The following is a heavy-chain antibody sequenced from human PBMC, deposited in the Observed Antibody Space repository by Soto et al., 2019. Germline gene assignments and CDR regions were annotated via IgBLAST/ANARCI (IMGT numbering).Heavy chain of an antibody. J-gene: IGHJ6*02. D-gene: IGHD2-2*01. V-gene: IGHV4-34*01. CDR1: GGSFSGYY. Sequence: SETLSLTCAVYGGSFSGYYWSWIRQPPGKGLEWIGEINHSGSTNYNPSLKSRVTISVDTSKNQFSLKLSSVTAADTAVYYCAGYGGIVVADYYGMDVWGQGTTVTVSS. CDR2: INHSGST. CDR3: AGYGGIVVADYYGMDV.